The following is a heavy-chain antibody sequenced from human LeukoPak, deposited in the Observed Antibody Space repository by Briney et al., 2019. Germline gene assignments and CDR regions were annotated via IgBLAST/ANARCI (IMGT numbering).Heavy chain of an antibody. Sequence: VSVKVSCKASGYTFTGYYMLCVRQAPRQGLECMGRINPNSCGTIYAQKFQRRVTMNRDTSISTAHMELSSQRSDAAAVCFCERGILITDYHVSSRPPDYWGQGTLVSVSS. J-gene: IGHJ4*02. CDR1: GYTFTGYY. V-gene: IGHV1-2*06. D-gene: IGHD3-22*01. CDR3: ERGILITDYHVSSRPPDY. CDR2: INPNSCGT.